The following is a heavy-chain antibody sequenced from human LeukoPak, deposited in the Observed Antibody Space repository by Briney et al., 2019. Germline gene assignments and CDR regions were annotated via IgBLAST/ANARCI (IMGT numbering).Heavy chain of an antibody. J-gene: IGHJ4*02. Sequence: HPGGSLRLSCAASGFTVVSSNYMNWVRQAPGKGLEWVSVIYSGGSTGYADSVKGRFTISRDNAKNSLYLQMNSLRAEDTALYYCARGDSSGWKSCPGDWGQGTLVTVSS. V-gene: IGHV3-53*01. D-gene: IGHD6-19*01. CDR2: IYSGGST. CDR3: ARGDSSGWKSCPGD. CDR1: GFTVVSSNY.